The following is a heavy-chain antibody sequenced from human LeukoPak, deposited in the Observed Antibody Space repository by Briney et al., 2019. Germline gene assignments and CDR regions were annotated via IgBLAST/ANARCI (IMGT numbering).Heavy chain of an antibody. CDR2: VWYDGSLK. V-gene: IGHV3-33*01. J-gene: IGHJ4*02. D-gene: IGHD2-15*01. CDR1: GFTFSTYG. CDR3: ARGDGGGGTHPFDY. Sequence: GGSLRLSCAASGFTFSTYGMNWVRQAPGKGLECVAVVWYDGSLKYYRDSVKGRFTISRDNSKNTLYLQMNSLRVEDTAVYYCARGDGGGGTHPFDYWGQATLVTVSS.